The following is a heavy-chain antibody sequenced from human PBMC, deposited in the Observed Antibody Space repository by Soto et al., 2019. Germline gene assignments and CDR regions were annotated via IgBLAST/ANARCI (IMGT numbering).Heavy chain of an antibody. D-gene: IGHD4-4*01. J-gene: IGHJ5*02. Sequence: PGESLKISCKGSGYSFTSYWISCVRQMPGKGLEWMGRIDPSDSYTNYSPSFQGHVTISADKSISTAYLQWSSLKASDTAMYYCARHFTVTYSNNWFDPWGQGTLVXV. CDR2: IDPSDSYT. CDR3: ARHFTVTYSNNWFDP. CDR1: GYSFTSYW. V-gene: IGHV5-10-1*01.